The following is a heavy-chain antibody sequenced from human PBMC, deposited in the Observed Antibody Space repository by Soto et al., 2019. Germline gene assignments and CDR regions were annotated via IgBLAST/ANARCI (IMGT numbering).Heavy chain of an antibody. V-gene: IGHV4-34*01. Sequence: SETLSLTCAVYGGSFSGYYWSWIRQPPGKGLEWIGEINHSGSTNYNPSLKSRVTISVDTSKNQFSLKLSSVTAADTAVYYCARGAPFGVVVVPAAIYLDPWGQGTLVTVSS. J-gene: IGHJ5*02. CDR1: GGSFSGYY. CDR2: INHSGST. D-gene: IGHD2-2*01. CDR3: ARGAPFGVVVVPAAIYLDP.